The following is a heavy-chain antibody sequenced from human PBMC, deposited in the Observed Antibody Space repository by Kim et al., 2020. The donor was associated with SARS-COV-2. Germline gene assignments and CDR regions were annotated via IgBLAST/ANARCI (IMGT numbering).Heavy chain of an antibody. Sequence: GRPYYTPSLKSRVTISVDTSKNQFSLKLSSVTAADTAVYYCAREWQGWFDPWGQGTLVTVSS. CDR3: AREWQGWFDP. J-gene: IGHJ5*02. V-gene: IGHV4-31*02. CDR2: GRP.